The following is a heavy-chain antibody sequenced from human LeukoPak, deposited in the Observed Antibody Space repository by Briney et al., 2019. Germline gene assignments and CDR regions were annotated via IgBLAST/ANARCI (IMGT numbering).Heavy chain of an antibody. CDR3: AREEDYDFWSGYYGAFDY. V-gene: IGHV3-53*05. CDR1: GFTVSSNY. J-gene: IGHJ4*02. Sequence: PGGSLRLSCAASGFTVSSNYMSWVRQAPGKGLEWVSVIYSGGSTYYADSVKGRFTISRDNSKNTLYLQMGSLRAEDTAVYYCAREEDYDFWSGYYGAFDYWGQGTLVTVSS. CDR2: IYSGGST. D-gene: IGHD3-3*01.